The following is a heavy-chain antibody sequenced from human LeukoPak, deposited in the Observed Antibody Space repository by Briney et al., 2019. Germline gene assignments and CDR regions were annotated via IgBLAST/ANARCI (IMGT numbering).Heavy chain of an antibody. V-gene: IGHV3-72*01. Sequence: PGGSLRLSCAASGFTFSSYSMNWVRQAPGKGLEWVGRIRNKANSYTTEYAASVKGRFTISRDDSKNSLYLQMNSLKTEDTAVYYCTRVSTGGSPFDIWGQGTMVTVS. CDR3: TRVSTGGSPFDI. CDR2: IRNKANSYTT. J-gene: IGHJ3*02. CDR1: GFTFSSYS. D-gene: IGHD1-26*01.